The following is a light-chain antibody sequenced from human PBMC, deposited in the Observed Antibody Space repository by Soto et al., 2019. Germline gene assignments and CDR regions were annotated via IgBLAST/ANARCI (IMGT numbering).Light chain of an antibody. V-gene: IGKV3-20*01. Sequence: EIVLTQSPGTLSLSPGEGATLSCRASQSVRSNYLAWYQQKPGQAPRLLIYGASSRARGIPDRFSGRGSGTEVSLTISRLEPEDFVVYYCQQYGTSPRTFGQGTKVEIK. CDR1: QSVRSNY. CDR3: QQYGTSPRT. CDR2: GAS. J-gene: IGKJ2*01.